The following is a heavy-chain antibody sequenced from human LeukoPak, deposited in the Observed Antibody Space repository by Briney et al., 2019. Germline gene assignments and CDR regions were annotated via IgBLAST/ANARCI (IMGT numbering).Heavy chain of an antibody. Sequence: GGSLRLSCAASGFTFSSYAMSWVRQAPGKGLEWVSAISGSGGSTYYADSVKGRFTISRDNSENTLYLQMNSLRAEDTAVYYCAKGSDIVLMVYAAHFDYWGQGTLVTVSS. V-gene: IGHV3-23*01. CDR2: ISGSGGST. CDR1: GFTFSSYA. D-gene: IGHD2-8*01. J-gene: IGHJ4*02. CDR3: AKGSDIVLMVYAAHFDY.